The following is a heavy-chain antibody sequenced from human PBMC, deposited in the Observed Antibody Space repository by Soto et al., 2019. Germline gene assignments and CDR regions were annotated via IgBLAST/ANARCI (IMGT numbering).Heavy chain of an antibody. V-gene: IGHV3-23*01. CDR3: AKVRSVLWFGELFDY. Sequence: EVQLLESGGGLVQPGGSLRLSCAASGFTFSSDAMSWVRQAPGKGLEWVSAISGSGGSTYYAESVKGRFTNSRDNSKNTPYQQMNSLGAADTAVSYCAKVRSVLWFGELFDYWGQGTLVTVSS. D-gene: IGHD3-10*01. CDR2: ISGSGGST. J-gene: IGHJ4*02. CDR1: GFTFSSDA.